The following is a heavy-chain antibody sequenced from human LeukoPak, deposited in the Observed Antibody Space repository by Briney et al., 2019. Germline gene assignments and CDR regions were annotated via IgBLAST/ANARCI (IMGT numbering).Heavy chain of an antibody. Sequence: SETLSLTCTVSGGSISSSSYYWSWIRQPAGKGLEWIGRIYTSGSTNYNPSLKSRVTISVDTSKNQFSLKLSSVTAADTAVYYCARGQAWVRGVIGFDYWGQGTLVTVSS. CDR3: ARGQAWVRGVIGFDY. J-gene: IGHJ4*02. CDR2: IYTSGST. V-gene: IGHV4-61*02. D-gene: IGHD3-10*01. CDR1: GGSISSSSYY.